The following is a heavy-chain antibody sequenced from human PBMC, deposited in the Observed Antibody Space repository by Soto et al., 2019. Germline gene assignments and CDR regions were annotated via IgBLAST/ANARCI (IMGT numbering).Heavy chain of an antibody. CDR2: FIPVYRTL. Sequence: SVKVSCKASGGSFGNSAINWVRQTPGLGLEWLGGFIPVYRTLNYAQKFQSRVTITADESTGTAYMTLSSLASNDTAVYYCATGVIWIGYFTVDSWGQGTRVTVSS. CDR3: ATGVIWIGYFTVDS. V-gene: IGHV1-69*13. J-gene: IGHJ4*02. D-gene: IGHD3-3*01. CDR1: GGSFGNSA.